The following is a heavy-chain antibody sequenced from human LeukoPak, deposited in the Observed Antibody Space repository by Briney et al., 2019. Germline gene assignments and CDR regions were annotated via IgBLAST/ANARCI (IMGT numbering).Heavy chain of an antibody. J-gene: IGHJ5*02. V-gene: IGHV4-31*03. Sequence: SQTLSLTCTVSGGSISSGGYYWSWIRQHPGKGLEWIGYIYYRGSTYYNPSLKSRVTISVDTSKNQFSLKLSSVTAADTAVYYCARDRRPYYYDSSGGDAWFDPWGQGTLVTVSS. D-gene: IGHD3-22*01. CDR2: IYYRGST. CDR1: GGSISSGGYY. CDR3: ARDRRPYYYDSSGGDAWFDP.